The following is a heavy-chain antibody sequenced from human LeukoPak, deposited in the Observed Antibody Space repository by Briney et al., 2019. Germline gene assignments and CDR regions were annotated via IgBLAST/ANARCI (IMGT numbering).Heavy chain of an antibody. Sequence: SVKVSCKASGGTFSSYAISWVRQAPGQGLEWMGGIIPIFGTANYAQKFQGRVTITTDESTSTAYMELSSLRSEDTAVYYCARQNTMIVARDAFDIWGQGTMVTVSS. CDR1: GGTFSSYA. CDR3: ARQNTMIVARDAFDI. D-gene: IGHD3-22*01. V-gene: IGHV1-69*05. CDR2: IIPIFGTA. J-gene: IGHJ3*02.